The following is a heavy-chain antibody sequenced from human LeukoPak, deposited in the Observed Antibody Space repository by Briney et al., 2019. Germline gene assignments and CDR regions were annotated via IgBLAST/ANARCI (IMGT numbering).Heavy chain of an antibody. CDR2: ISSSGSTI. Sequence: GGSLRLSCAASGFTFSSYEMNWVRQAPGKGLEWVSYISSSGSTIYYADSVKGRFTISRDNSKNTLYLQMNSLIAEDTAVYYCAKSGYNRFDYWGQGTRVTVSS. D-gene: IGHD5-24*01. V-gene: IGHV3-48*03. J-gene: IGHJ4*02. CDR1: GFTFSSYE. CDR3: AKSGYNRFDY.